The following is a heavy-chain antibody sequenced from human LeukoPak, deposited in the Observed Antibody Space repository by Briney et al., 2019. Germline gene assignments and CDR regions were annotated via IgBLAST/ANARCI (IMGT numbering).Heavy chain of an antibody. CDR1: GGSISSSSYY. V-gene: IGHV4-39*01. Sequence: SETLSLTCTVSGGSISSSSYYWGWIRQPPGKGLEWIGSIYYSGSTYYNPSLKSRVTISVDTSKNQFSLKLSSVTAADTAVYCCARLGSISLDYWGQGTLVTVSS. CDR3: ARLGSISLDY. D-gene: IGHD6-6*01. J-gene: IGHJ4*02. CDR2: IYYSGST.